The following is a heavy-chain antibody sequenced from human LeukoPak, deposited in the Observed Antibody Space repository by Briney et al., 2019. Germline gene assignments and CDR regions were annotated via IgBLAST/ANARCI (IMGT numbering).Heavy chain of an antibody. J-gene: IGHJ6*02. V-gene: IGHV1-69*04. CDR1: GGTFSSYA. D-gene: IGHD4-23*01. CDR2: IIPILGIA. CDR3: ARDRDYGGNSRRGYYYYGMDV. Sequence: GASVKVSCKASGGTFSSYAISWVRQAPGQGLEWMGRIIPILGIANYAQKFQGRVTITADKSTSTAYMELSSLRSEDTAVYYCARDRDYGGNSRRGYYYYGMDVWGQGTTVTVSS.